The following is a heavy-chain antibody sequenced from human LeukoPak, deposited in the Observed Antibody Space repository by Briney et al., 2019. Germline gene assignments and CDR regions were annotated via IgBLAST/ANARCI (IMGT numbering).Heavy chain of an antibody. CDR3: ARGDFGGNSGLEY. D-gene: IGHD4-23*01. CDR2: IYSGGST. V-gene: IGHV3-53*01. Sequence: GGSLRLSCAASGFSVSTKYMSWVRQAPGKGLEWISLIYSGGSTYYAGSVKGRFSVSRDNSKNTVYLQMDSLRVEDTAVYYCARGDFGGNSGLEYWGQGSLVTVSS. J-gene: IGHJ4*02. CDR1: GFSVSTKY.